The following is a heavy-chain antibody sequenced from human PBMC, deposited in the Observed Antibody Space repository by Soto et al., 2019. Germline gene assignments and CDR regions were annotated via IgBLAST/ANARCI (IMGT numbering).Heavy chain of an antibody. CDR3: AKVSSRERGYSYGASDY. CDR1: GFTFSSCG. D-gene: IGHD5-18*01. CDR2: ISYDGSNK. J-gene: IGHJ4*02. V-gene: IGHV3-30*18. Sequence: PGGSLRLSCAASGFTFSSCGMHWVRQAPGKGLEWVAVISYDGSNKYYADSVKGRFTISRDSSRNTLFLQMNSLRAEDTAIYYCAKVSSRERGYSYGASDYWGQGIMVTASS.